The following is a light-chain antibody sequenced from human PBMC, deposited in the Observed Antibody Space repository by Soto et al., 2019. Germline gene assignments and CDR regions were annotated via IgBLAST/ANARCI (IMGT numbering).Light chain of an antibody. V-gene: IGKV3D-15*01. Sequence: EIVMTQSPATLSVSPGERATLSCRASQSVGSNLVWYQQKPGQAPRLLIYGASTRATGIPARLSGSGSGTEFTLTISSLQSDDSAVYFCQQCTNLYPWTFGKGTEV. CDR3: QQCTNLYPWT. CDR2: GAS. J-gene: IGKJ1*01. CDR1: QSVGSN.